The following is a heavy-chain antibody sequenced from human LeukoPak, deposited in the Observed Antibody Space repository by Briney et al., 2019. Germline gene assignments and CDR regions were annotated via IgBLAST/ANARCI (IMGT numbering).Heavy chain of an antibody. V-gene: IGHV3-23*01. CDR1: GFTFSSYV. Sequence: GGSLRLSCAASGFTFSSYVMSWVRQAPGKGLEWVSSISASAGSTYYADSVKGRFTISRDNSKNTLYLQMNSLRAEDTAVYHCAKDLGYYYDSRPYEQFDDWGQGTLVTVSS. D-gene: IGHD3-22*01. CDR2: ISASAGST. CDR3: AKDLGYYYDSRPYEQFDD. J-gene: IGHJ4*02.